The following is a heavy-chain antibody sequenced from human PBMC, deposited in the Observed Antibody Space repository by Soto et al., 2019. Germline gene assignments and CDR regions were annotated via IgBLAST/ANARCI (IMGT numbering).Heavy chain of an antibody. CDR2: ISAYNGNT. J-gene: IGHJ6*02. CDR3: ARDLDTAMATYYYYYGMDV. V-gene: IGHV1-18*04. CDR1: GYTFTSYG. Sequence: QVQLVQSGAEVKKPGASVKVSCKASGYTFTSYGISWVRQAPGQGLEWMGWISAYNGNTNYAQKLQGRVTMTTDTPTSTAYMEQRSLRSDDTAVYYCARDLDTAMATYYYYYGMDVWGQGTTVTVSS. D-gene: IGHD5-18*01.